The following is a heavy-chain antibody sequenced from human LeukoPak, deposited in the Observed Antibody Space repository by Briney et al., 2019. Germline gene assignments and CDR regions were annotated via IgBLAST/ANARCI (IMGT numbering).Heavy chain of an antibody. CDR3: ARDGSVTTNWFDP. CDR1: GGSIRSGDYY. D-gene: IGHD4-17*01. Sequence: SSQTLSLTCTVSGGSIRSGDYYWSWIRQPPGKGLEWIGYIYYSGSTYCNPSLKSRVTISVDTSKNQFSLKLTSVTAADTAVYYCARDGSVTTNWFDPWGQGTLVTASS. CDR2: IYYSGST. V-gene: IGHV4-30-4*01. J-gene: IGHJ5*02.